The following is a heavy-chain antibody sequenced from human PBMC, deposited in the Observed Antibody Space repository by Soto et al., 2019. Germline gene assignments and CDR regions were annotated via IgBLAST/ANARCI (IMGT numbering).Heavy chain of an antibody. J-gene: IGHJ5*02. CDR2: INHSGST. V-gene: IGHV4-34*01. CDR1: GGSFSGYY. Sequence: QVQLQQWGAGLLKPSETLSLTCAVYGGSFSGYYWSWIRQPPGKGLEWIGEINHSGSTNYNPSLKSRVTISVDTSKNQFSLKLSSVTAADTAVYYCARGDHPASNIVVVPAWWFDPWGQGTLVTVSS. CDR3: ARGDHPASNIVVVPAWWFDP. D-gene: IGHD2-2*01.